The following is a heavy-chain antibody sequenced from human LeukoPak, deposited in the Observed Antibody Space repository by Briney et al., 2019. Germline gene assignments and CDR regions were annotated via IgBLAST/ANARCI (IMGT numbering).Heavy chain of an antibody. V-gene: IGHV4-39*07. CDR3: ARDSYCSGGSCLDY. CDR2: IYYSGST. D-gene: IGHD2-15*01. Sequence: SETLSLTCTVSGGSISSSSYYWGWIRQPPGKGLEWIGSIYYSGSTYYNPSLKSRVTISVDTSKNQFSLKLSSVTAADTAVYYCARDSYCSGGSCLDYWGQGPLVPVSS. CDR1: GGSISSSSYY. J-gene: IGHJ4*02.